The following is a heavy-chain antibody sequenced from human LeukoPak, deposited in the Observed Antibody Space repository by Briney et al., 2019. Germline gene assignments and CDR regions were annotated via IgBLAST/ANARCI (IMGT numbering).Heavy chain of an antibody. J-gene: IGHJ3*01. V-gene: IGHV4-34*01. D-gene: IGHD5-18*01. CDR1: GGSFSDYY. CDR3: ARVRGYNYGTDVFDV. CDR2: INHSGST. Sequence: PSETLSLNCAVYGGSFSDYYWTWIRQPPGKGREWIGEINHSGSTNYSTSLKSRVTISVDTSKNQFSLKLSSVTAADTAVYYCARVRGYNYGTDVFDVWGQGTMVTVSS.